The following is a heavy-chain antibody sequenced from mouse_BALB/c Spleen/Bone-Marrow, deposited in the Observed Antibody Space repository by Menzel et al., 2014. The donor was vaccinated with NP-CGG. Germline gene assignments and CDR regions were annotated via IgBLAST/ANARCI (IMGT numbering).Heavy chain of an antibody. V-gene: IGHV1-54*01. CDR2: INPGSGGT. CDR1: GYAFTNYL. Sequence: VHLQQSGAELVRPGTSVKVSCKASGYAFTNYLIEWVKQRPGPGLEWIGVINPGSGGTNYNETFRGKATLTADKSSSTAYMQLSSLTSDDSAVYFCARCLTGTSALDFWCQGYSVTVSS. J-gene: IGHJ4*01. D-gene: IGHD4-1*01. CDR3: ARCLTGTSALDF.